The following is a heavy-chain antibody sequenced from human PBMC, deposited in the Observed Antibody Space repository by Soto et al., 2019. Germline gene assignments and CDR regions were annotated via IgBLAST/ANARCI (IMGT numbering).Heavy chain of an antibody. CDR3: ARDALYYDSSGYYLYFDY. V-gene: IGHV1-18*01. Sequence: QVQLVQSGVEVREPGASVKVSCKASGYTFTSHGISWVRQAPGQGLEWMGWISVYNGNTYYAQKFQGRVTVSTDTSTGTAYMELRSLRSDDTAIYYCARDALYYDSSGYYLYFDYWGQGVLVTVSS. CDR2: ISVYNGNT. J-gene: IGHJ4*02. D-gene: IGHD3-22*01. CDR1: GYTFTSHG.